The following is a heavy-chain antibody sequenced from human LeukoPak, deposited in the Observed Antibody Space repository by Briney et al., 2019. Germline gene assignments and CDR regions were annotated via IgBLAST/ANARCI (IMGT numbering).Heavy chain of an antibody. J-gene: IGHJ4*02. V-gene: IGHV3-23*01. CDR2: IGGSGDKT. CDR1: GFTFNNYG. CDR3: AHALASLRFEY. D-gene: IGHD5-12*01. Sequence: GGSLRLSCGASGFTFNNYGMNWVRQAPGKGLEWVSGIGGSGDKTYYADSVKGRFTISRDNSKNTLYLEMNSLRAEDTAVYYCAHALASLRFEYWGQGTLVTVSS.